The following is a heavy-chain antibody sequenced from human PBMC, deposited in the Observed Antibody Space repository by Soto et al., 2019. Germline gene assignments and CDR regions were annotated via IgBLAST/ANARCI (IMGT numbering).Heavy chain of an antibody. V-gene: IGHV3-74*01. Sequence: EVQLVESGGGLVQPGGSLRLSCAVSGFTFSSFWMHWVRQAPGEGLVGVSRINTDGSSTSYADCVKGRFTISRDNAKNTLYLQMNSLRVEDKAMYYCAKRGVDTFGLSYWGQGTLVTVSS. CDR2: INTDGSST. D-gene: IGHD3-10*01. CDR1: GFTFSSFW. J-gene: IGHJ4*02. CDR3: AKRGVDTFGLSY.